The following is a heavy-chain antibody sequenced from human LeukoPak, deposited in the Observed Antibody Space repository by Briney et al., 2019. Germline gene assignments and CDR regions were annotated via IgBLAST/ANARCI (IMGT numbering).Heavy chain of an antibody. V-gene: IGHV4-34*01. CDR1: GGSFSGYY. CDR2: IYYSGST. CDR3: ARVSEGYSYGYLLDY. J-gene: IGHJ4*02. D-gene: IGHD5-18*01. Sequence: SETLSLTCAVYGGSFSGYYWSWIRQPPGKGLEWIGSIYYSGSTYYNPSLKSRVTISVDTSKNQFSLKLSSVTAADTAVYYCARVSEGYSYGYLLDYWGQGTLVTVSS.